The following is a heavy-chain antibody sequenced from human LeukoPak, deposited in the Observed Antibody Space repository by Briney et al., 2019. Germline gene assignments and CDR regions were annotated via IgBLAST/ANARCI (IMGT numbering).Heavy chain of an antibody. CDR2: IYYSGST. CDR3: ARVNYYDSSGYSYLFDY. V-gene: IGHV4-59*11. CDR1: GGSISSHY. D-gene: IGHD3-22*01. Sequence: SETLSLTCTVSGGSISSHYWSWIRQPPGKGLEWIAYIYYSGSTNYNPSLKSRVTISVDTSKNQFSLKLSSVTAADTAVYYCARVNYYDSSGYSYLFDYWGQGTLVTVSS. J-gene: IGHJ4*02.